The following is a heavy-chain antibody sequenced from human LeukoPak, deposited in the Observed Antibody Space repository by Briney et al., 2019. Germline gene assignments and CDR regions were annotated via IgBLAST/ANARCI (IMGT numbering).Heavy chain of an antibody. V-gene: IGHV3-21*01. CDR3: ARGVQIDY. CDR2: ISSSSSYI. J-gene: IGHJ4*02. Sequence: GGSLRLSCAASGFTFISYSMKWDRQAPGKGLEWVSSISSSSSYIYYADSVKGPFTISRDNAKNSLYLQMNSLRAEDTAVYYCARGVQIDYWGQGTLVTVSS. CDR1: GFTFISYS.